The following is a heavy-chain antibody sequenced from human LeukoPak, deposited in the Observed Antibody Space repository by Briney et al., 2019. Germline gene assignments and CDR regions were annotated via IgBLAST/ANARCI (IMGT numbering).Heavy chain of an antibody. J-gene: IGHJ5*02. CDR3: ARGGSGSYFS. V-gene: IGHV4-59*01. CDR1: GGSISSYY. D-gene: IGHD2-15*01. Sequence: SETLSLTCTVSGGSISSYYWSWIRQPPGKGLEWIAYIYYSGSTNYNPSLKSRVTISVDTSKNQFSLKLSSVTAADTAAYYCARGGSGSYFSWGQGTLVTVSS. CDR2: IYYSGST.